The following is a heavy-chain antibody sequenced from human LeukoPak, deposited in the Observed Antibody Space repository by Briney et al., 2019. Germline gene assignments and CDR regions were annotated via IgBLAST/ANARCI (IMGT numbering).Heavy chain of an antibody. CDR3: ARALDGYNSDY. CDR2: IIPIFGTA. CDR1: GYTFTSYG. J-gene: IGHJ4*02. D-gene: IGHD5-24*01. V-gene: IGHV1-69*13. Sequence: ASVKVSCKASGYTFTSYGVSWVRQAPGQGLEWMGGIIPIFGTANYVQKFQGRVTITADESTSTAYMELSSLRSEDTAVYYCARALDGYNSDYWGQGTLVTVSS.